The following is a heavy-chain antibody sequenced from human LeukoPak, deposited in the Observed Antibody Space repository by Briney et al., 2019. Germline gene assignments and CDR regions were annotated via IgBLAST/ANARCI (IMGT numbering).Heavy chain of an antibody. J-gene: IGHJ6*03. CDR3: ARQGAAGEYYYYYMDV. V-gene: IGHV5-51*01. CDR2: IYIGDSDT. D-gene: IGHD6-13*01. Sequence: GESLKISCKGSGNSFNTDWIAWVRQMPGKGLEWMGIIYIGDSDTRYSPSFEGQVTISADKSSKTAYLQWSSLQASDSAIYYCARQGAAGEYYYYYMDVWGKGTTVTVSS. CDR1: GNSFNTDW.